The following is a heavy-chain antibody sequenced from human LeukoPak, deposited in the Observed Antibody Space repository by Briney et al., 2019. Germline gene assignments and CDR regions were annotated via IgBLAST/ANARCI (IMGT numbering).Heavy chain of an antibody. J-gene: IGHJ4*02. D-gene: IGHD3-10*01. CDR1: GFTFSSYD. V-gene: IGHV3-13*01. CDR2: IGTAGDT. CDR3: ARARTYYYGSGSYYNKPKSYYFDY. Sequence: PGGSLRLSCAASGFTFSSYDMHWVRQATGKGLEWVSAIGTAGDTYYPGSVKGRFTISRENAKNSLYLRMNSLRAGDTAVYYCARARTYYYGSGSYYNKPKSYYFDYWGQGTLVTVSS.